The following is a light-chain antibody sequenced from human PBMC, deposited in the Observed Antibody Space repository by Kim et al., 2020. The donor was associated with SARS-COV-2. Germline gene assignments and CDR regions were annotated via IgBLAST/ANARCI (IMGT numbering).Light chain of an antibody. Sequence: EIVLTQSPGTLSLSPGERATLSCRASQSVSSTYVAWYQQKPGQAPRLFIYGASTRATGIPDRFSGSGSGTDFTLTISRLEPEDFAVYYCQHYASSPLTFGGGTKVDIK. CDR1: QSVSSTY. V-gene: IGKV3-20*01. CDR2: GAS. J-gene: IGKJ4*01. CDR3: QHYASSPLT.